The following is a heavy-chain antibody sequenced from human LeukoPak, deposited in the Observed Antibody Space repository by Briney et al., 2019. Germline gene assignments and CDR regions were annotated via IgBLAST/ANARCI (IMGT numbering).Heavy chain of an antibody. CDR2: INHSGST. CDR1: GGSFSNYY. CDR3: ASETYFYDRSDHNTFDY. Sequence: SGTLSLTCAVYGGSFSNYYWSCIRQCPGKGLECSGQINHSGSTNYNPSLKSRVTISVDTCKNQFSLNMSSVSAADTAVYYCASETYFYDRSDHNTFDYWGQGTLVTVSS. D-gene: IGHD3-22*01. V-gene: IGHV4-34*01. J-gene: IGHJ4*02.